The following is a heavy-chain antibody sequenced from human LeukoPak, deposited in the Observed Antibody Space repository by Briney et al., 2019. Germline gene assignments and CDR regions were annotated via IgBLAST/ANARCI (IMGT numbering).Heavy chain of an antibody. Sequence: SVKVSCKASGGTFSSYTVSWVRQAPGQGLEWMGRIIPILGIANYAQKFQGRVTVTADKSTSTAYMELSSLRSEDTAVYYCARTSYDSSGYYLWWGQGTLVTVSS. CDR2: IIPILGIA. V-gene: IGHV1-69*02. D-gene: IGHD3-22*01. CDR3: ARTSYDSSGYYLW. CDR1: GGTFSSYT. J-gene: IGHJ4*02.